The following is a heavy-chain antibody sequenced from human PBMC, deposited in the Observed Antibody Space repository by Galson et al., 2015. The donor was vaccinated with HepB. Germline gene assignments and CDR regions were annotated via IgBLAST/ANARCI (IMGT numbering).Heavy chain of an antibody. J-gene: IGHJ4*02. CDR2: FDPEERET. CDR3: ATAPRESDLLGFDN. V-gene: IGHV1-24*01. CDR1: GYSLSEVF. Sequence: SVKVSCKVSGYSLSEVFMHWVRQAPGKGLEWMGGFDPEERETIYAQKFQGRVTMTEDTSTDTTYMELSSLRSEDTAVYYCATAPRESDLLGFDNSGQGTRVTVSS. D-gene: IGHD2-21*02.